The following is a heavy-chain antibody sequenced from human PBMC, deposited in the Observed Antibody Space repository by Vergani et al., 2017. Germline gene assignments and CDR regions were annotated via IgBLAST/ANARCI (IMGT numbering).Heavy chain of an antibody. D-gene: IGHD3-3*01. Sequence: EVQLVESGGGLVQPGGSLRLSCAASGFTFSSYWMSWVRQAPGKGLEWVANIKQDGSEKYYVDSVKGRFTISRDNAKNSLYLQMNSLRAEDTAVYYCARYEFKYDFWSGYYNAFDIWGQGTMVTVSS. CDR3: ARYEFKYDFWSGYYNAFDI. CDR1: GFTFSSYW. CDR2: IKQDGSEK. V-gene: IGHV3-7*01. J-gene: IGHJ3*02.